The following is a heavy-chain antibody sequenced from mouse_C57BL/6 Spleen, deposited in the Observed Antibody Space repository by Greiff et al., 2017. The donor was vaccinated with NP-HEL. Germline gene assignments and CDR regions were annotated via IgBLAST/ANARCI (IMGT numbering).Heavy chain of an antibody. J-gene: IGHJ4*01. CDR2: INPSSGYT. Sequence: VQLHQSGAELARPGASVKMSCKASGYTFTSYTMHWVKQRPGQGLEWIGYINPSSGYTKYNQKFKDKATLTADKSSSTAYMQLSSLTSEDSAVYYCARSASFYAMDYWGQGTSVTVSS. D-gene: IGHD3-1*01. CDR3: ARSASFYAMDY. V-gene: IGHV1-4*01. CDR1: GYTFTSYT.